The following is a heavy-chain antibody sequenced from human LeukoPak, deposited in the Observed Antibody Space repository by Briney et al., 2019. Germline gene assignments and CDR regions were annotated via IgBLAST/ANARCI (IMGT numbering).Heavy chain of an antibody. V-gene: IGHV6-1*01. Sequence: SQTLSLTCAISGDSVSSNSAAWNWIRQSPSRGLEWLGRTYYRSKWYNDYAVSVKSRITINPDTSKNQFSLQLNSVTPEDTAVYYCARANGFDTARAAWELPYRVYYFDYWGQGTLVTVSS. D-gene: IGHD1-26*01. CDR3: ARANGFDTARAAWELPYRVYYFDY. CDR1: GDSVSSNSAA. CDR2: TYYRSKWYN. J-gene: IGHJ4*02.